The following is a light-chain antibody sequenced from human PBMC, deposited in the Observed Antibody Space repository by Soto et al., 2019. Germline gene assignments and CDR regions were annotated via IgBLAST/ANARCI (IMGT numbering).Light chain of an antibody. CDR3: QHFGSSPGFT. V-gene: IGKV3-20*01. CDR2: GAS. CDR1: QSITSRY. Sequence: EIVLTQSPGTLSLSPGERATLSCRASQSITSRYLALYQQKPGQAPRLLIYGASSRATGIPDRFSGSGAGTDFTLTISRLEPEEMAVYYWQHFGSSPGFTCGPGTKVDIK. J-gene: IGKJ3*01.